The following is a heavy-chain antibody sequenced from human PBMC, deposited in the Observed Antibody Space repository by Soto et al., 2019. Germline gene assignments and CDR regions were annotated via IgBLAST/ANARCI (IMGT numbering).Heavy chain of an antibody. D-gene: IGHD1-26*01. Sequence: QVQLVESGGGLVKPGGSLRLSCAASGFTFSDYYMSWIRQAPGKGLEWVAVISYDGSNKYYADSVKGRFTISRDNSKNTLYLQMNSLRAEDTAVYYCAKVHGWVGAIDYYYYGMDVWGQGTTVTVSS. CDR2: ISYDGSNK. V-gene: IGHV3-30*18. CDR1: GFTFSDYY. CDR3: AKVHGWVGAIDYYYYGMDV. J-gene: IGHJ6*02.